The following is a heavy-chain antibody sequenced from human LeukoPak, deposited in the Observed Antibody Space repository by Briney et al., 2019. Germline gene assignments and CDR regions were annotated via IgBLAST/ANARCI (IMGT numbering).Heavy chain of an antibody. Sequence: GGSLRLSCAASGFTFSTFDMNWVRQAPGKGLEWVSYISSGSSTIYYADSVKGRFIISRDNAKNSLYLQMNSLRAEDTAVYYCARLRYYAMDVWGQGTTVIVSS. J-gene: IGHJ6*02. V-gene: IGHV3-48*01. CDR3: ARLRYYAMDV. CDR1: GFTFSTFD. CDR2: ISSGSSTI.